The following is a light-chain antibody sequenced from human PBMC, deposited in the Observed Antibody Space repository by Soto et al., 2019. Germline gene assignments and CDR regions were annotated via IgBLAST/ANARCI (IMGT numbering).Light chain of an antibody. CDR2: DAS. CDR3: QQYENIPT. Sequence: DIQMTQSPSSLSASVGDRVTITCQASQNINNYLNGYQQKPGRAPKLLIYDASNLEAGVPSRFRGSGSGTDFTFIISRLQPEDIATYYCQQYENIPTFGQGTRMEIK. CDR1: QNINNY. J-gene: IGKJ5*01. V-gene: IGKV1-33*01.